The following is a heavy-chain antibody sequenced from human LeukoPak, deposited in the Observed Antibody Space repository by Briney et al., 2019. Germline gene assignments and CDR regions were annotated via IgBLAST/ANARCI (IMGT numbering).Heavy chain of an antibody. Sequence: GGSLRLSCAASGCTFSSYAMSWVRQAPGKGLEWVSAISGSGGSTYYADSVKGRFTISRDNSKNTLYLQMNSLRAEDTAVYYCAKENEVDLTSYYFDYWGQGTLVTVSS. V-gene: IGHV3-23*01. CDR2: ISGSGGST. D-gene: IGHD3-9*01. J-gene: IGHJ4*02. CDR3: AKENEVDLTSYYFDY. CDR1: GCTFSSYA.